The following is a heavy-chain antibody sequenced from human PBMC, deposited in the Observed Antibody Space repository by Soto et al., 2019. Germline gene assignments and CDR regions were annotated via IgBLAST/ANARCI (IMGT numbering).Heavy chain of an antibody. CDR1: GDSVSSNSAA. J-gene: IGHJ6*02. Sequence: SQTLSLTCAISGDSVSSNSAAWNWIRQSPSRGLEWLGRTYYRSKWYNDYAVSVKSRITINPDTSKNQFSLQLNSVTPEDTAVYYCARDSGGYSGYDDNHYYYGMDVWGQGTTVTVS. V-gene: IGHV6-1*01. D-gene: IGHD5-12*01. CDR2: TYYRSKWYN. CDR3: ARDSGGYSGYDDNHYYYGMDV.